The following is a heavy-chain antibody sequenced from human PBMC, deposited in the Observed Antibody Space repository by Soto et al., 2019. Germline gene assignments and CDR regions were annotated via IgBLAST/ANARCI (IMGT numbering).Heavy chain of an antibody. V-gene: IGHV3-21*01. CDR1: GFTFSSYS. J-gene: IGHJ4*02. Sequence: ESGGGLVKPGGSMRLSCAASGFTFSSYSMNWVRQAPGKGLEWVSSISSSSSYIYYADSVKGRFTISRDNAKNSLYLQMNSLRAEDTAVYYCARVGGQLVPGFDYWGQGTLVTVPS. CDR2: ISSSSSYI. CDR3: ARVGGQLVPGFDY. D-gene: IGHD6-6*01.